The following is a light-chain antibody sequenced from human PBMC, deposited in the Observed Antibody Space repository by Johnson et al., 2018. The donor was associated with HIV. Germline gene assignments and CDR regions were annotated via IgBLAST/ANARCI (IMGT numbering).Light chain of an antibody. Sequence: QSVLTQPPSVSAAPGQKVTISCSGSSSNIGNNYVSWYQQLPGTAPKLLIYDNNKRPSGIPDRFSGSKSGTSATLGITGLQTGDEADYYCGTWDSSLSASVFVTGTMDTVL. CDR3: GTWDSSLSASV. J-gene: IGLJ1*01. CDR2: DNN. V-gene: IGLV1-51*01. CDR1: SSNIGNNY.